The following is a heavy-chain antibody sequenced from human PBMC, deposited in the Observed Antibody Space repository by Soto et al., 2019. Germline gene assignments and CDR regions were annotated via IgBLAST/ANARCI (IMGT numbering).Heavy chain of an antibody. CDR3: AKDLRPDGRYDLDY. CDR2: MVGDGSSS. Sequence: EVQLLESGGGLAQPGGSLRLSCAASGFIFRTYAMNWVRQAPGKGLEWVSVMVGDGSSSHYADSVRGRFTISRDNSKNTLYLQMNNLRAEDTAVYYCAKDLRPDGRYDLDYWGQGTLVTVSS. D-gene: IGHD1-26*01. CDR1: GFIFRTYA. V-gene: IGHV3-23*01. J-gene: IGHJ4*02.